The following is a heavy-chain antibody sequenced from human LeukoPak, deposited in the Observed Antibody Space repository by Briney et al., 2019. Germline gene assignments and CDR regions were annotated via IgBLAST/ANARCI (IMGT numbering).Heavy chain of an antibody. CDR2: IKQDGSEK. Sequence: GGSLRLSCAASGFTFSSYWMSWVRQAPGKGLQWVANIKQDGSEKYYVDSVQGRFTISRDNAKNSLYLQMHSLSPEDMGVYYCTRNPAYCGGDCYSDYWGQGTLVTVSS. CDR1: GFTFSSYW. CDR3: TRNPAYCGGDCYSDY. V-gene: IGHV3-7*01. J-gene: IGHJ4*02. D-gene: IGHD2-21*02.